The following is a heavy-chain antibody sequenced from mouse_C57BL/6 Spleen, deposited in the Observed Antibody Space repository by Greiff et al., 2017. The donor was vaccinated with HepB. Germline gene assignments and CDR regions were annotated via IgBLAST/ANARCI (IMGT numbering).Heavy chain of an antibody. CDR1: GFTFSDFY. CDR2: SRNKANDYTT. Sequence: EVKVVESGGGLVQSGRSLRLSCATSGFTFSDFYMEWVRQAPGKGLEWIAASRNKANDYTTEYSASVKGRFIFSRDTSQSILYLQMNALRAEDTAIYYCARDYYYGSSYDYYAMDYWGQGTSVTVSS. D-gene: IGHD1-1*01. J-gene: IGHJ4*01. CDR3: ARDYYYGSSYDYYAMDY. V-gene: IGHV7-1*01.